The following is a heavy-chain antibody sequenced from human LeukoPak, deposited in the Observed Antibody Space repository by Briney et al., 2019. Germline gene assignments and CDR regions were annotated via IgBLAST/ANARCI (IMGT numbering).Heavy chain of an antibody. CDR3: ARAREEYYYDSSGYYYGYFDY. CDR1: GFTFSSNY. CDR2: IYRGGST. J-gene: IGHJ4*02. Sequence: GGSLRLSCAASGFTFSSNYMSWVRQAPGKGLEWVSVIYRGGSTYYSDSVKGRFTISRDNSKNPLYLQMNSLRAEDTAVYYCARAREEYYYDSSGYYYGYFDYWGQGTLVTVSS. D-gene: IGHD3-22*01. V-gene: IGHV3-66*01.